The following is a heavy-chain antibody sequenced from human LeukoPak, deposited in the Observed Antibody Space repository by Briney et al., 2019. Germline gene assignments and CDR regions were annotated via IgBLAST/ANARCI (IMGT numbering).Heavy chain of an antibody. CDR1: GGSFSGYY. CDR2: INHSGST. CDR3: ARGRSSSWYYYYYYGMDV. J-gene: IGHJ6*02. D-gene: IGHD6-13*01. Sequence: SETLSLTCAVYGGSFSGYYWSWIRQPPGKGLEWIGEINHSGSTIYNPSLKSRVTISVDTSKNQFSLKLSSVTAADTAVYYCARGRSSSWYYYYYYGMDVWGQGTTVTVSS. V-gene: IGHV4-34*01.